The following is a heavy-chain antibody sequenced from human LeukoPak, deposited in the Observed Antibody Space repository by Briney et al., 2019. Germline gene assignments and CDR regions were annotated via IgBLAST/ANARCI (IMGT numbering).Heavy chain of an antibody. V-gene: IGHV1-8*03. CDR1: GYTFNTYD. J-gene: IGHJ6*03. Sequence: ASVTVSCKASGYTFNTYDINWVRQVPGQGLEWMGWMNPNSRNTGYAQEFQGRVTITRNISISTAYMELSSLRSEDTAVYYCARDLGHGGSYYMDVWGRGTTVTVSS. D-gene: IGHD1-26*01. CDR2: MNPNSRNT. CDR3: ARDLGHGGSYYMDV.